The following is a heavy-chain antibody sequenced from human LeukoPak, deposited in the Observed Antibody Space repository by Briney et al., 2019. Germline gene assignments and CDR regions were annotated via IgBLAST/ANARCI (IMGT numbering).Heavy chain of an antibody. V-gene: IGHV3-30-3*01. J-gene: IGHJ4*02. CDR3: EAEAHTSGSDSDY. CDR2: ISHDGSKK. D-gene: IGHD6-19*01. CDR1: GFTFSSYA. Sequence: GGSLRLSCAASGFTFSSYAMHWVRQAPGKGLEWVAFISHDGSKKYYADSVKGRFTISGDNSKNTLYLQMNSLRPEDTAVYYCEAEAHTSGSDSDYWGQETLVTVSS.